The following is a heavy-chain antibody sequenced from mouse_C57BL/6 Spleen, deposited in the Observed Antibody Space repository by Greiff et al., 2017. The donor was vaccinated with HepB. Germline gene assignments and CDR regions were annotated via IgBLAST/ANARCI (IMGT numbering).Heavy chain of an antibody. V-gene: IGHV1-55*01. D-gene: IGHD1-1*01. CDR3: AVYYYGSDYFDY. CDR1: GYTFTRYW. Sequence: VQLQQPGAELVKPGASVKMSCKASGYTFTRYWITWVKQRPGQGLEWIGDIYPGSGSTNYNEKFKSKATLPVDTSSRPAYMQLSSLTSADSAVYYCAVYYYGSDYFDYWGQGTTLTVSS. J-gene: IGHJ2*01. CDR2: IYPGSGST.